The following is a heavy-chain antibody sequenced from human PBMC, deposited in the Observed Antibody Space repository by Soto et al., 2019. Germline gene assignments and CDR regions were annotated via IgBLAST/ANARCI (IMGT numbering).Heavy chain of an antibody. J-gene: IGHJ4*02. Sequence: QVHLQESGPGLVKPSETLSLTCAISGGSTNSSDWWTWVRQPPGEGLEWIGEIHRDGVTNYNSSLKSRLTISLDHSRNQFSLSLTSVTAADAAVYFCAGRPEIHPRWGQGILVPVSS. CDR3: AGRPEIHPR. CDR2: IHRDGVT. CDR1: GGSTNSSDW. V-gene: IGHV4-4*02. D-gene: IGHD1-26*01.